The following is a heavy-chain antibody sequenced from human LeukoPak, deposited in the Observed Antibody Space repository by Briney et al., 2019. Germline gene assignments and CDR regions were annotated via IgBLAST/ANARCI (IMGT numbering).Heavy chain of an antibody. CDR1: GSGFTFNNYW. CDR3: ATLISGWSLY. Sequence: GGSLRLSCAASGSGFTFNNYWMHWVRQAPGKGLLWVSRINADGSTTSYADSVRGRFTISRDNAKNTLYLQLNSLRAEDTAVYYCATLISGWSLYWGQGTLVTVSS. J-gene: IGHJ4*02. D-gene: IGHD6-19*01. V-gene: IGHV3-74*01. CDR2: INADGSTT.